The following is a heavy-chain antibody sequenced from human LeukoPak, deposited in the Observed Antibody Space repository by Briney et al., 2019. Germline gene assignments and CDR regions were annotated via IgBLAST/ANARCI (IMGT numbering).Heavy chain of an antibody. V-gene: IGHV4-31*03. D-gene: IGHD3-10*01. J-gene: IGHJ4*02. Sequence: PSETLSLTCSVSGASISGHYWSWIRQHPGKGLEWIGYIYYSGSTYYNPSLKSRVTISVDTSKNQFSLKLSSVTAADTAVYYCARRAGYYGSGSLPYYFDYWGQGTLVTVSS. CDR2: IYYSGST. CDR3: ARRAGYYGSGSLPYYFDY. CDR1: GASISGHY.